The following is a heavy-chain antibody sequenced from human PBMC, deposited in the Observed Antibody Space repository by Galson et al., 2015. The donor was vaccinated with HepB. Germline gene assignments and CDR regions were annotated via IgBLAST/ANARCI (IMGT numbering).Heavy chain of an antibody. D-gene: IGHD3-10*01. Sequence: SETLSLTCTVSAVSGSENNWSWIRQFAGRGLEWIGEIYHSGSASYNPSLKSRVTISLDTSRTQLSLKLRSVTAADTAMYFCARGGRRWFGEKLKVRVSFDSWDQGTQVTVSS. CDR1: AVSGSENN. V-gene: IGHV4-34*01. J-gene: IGHJ4*02. CDR3: ARGGRRWFGEKLKVRVSFDS. CDR2: IYHSGSA.